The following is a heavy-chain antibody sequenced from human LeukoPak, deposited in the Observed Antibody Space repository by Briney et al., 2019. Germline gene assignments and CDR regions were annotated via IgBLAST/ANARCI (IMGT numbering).Heavy chain of an antibody. CDR3: ARDPERYLRMGHYDY. V-gene: IGHV3-21*01. D-gene: IGHD3-16*01. J-gene: IGHJ4*02. CDR2: IDYDGSHI. CDR1: GFTFTTSA. Sequence: GGSLRLSCAGSGFTFTTSAMNWVRQVPGKGLEWVSSIDYDGSHIYYAASVKGRFSISRDNARDSVYLQMDSLRAEDTAVYYCARDPERYLRMGHYDYWGQGNLVIVSS.